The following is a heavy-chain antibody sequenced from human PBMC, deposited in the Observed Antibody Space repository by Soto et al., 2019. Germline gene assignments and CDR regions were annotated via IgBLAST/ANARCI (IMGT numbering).Heavy chain of an antibody. J-gene: IGHJ6*03. CDR2: ISSSGSTI. Sequence: GGSLRLSCAASGFTFSDYYMSWIRQAPGKGLEWVSYISSSGSTIYYADSVKGRFTISRDNAKNSLYLQMNSLRAEDTAVYYCAREGKAVVPAAIDLYYYMDVWGKGTTVTVSS. D-gene: IGHD2-2*01. CDR3: AREGKAVVPAAIDLYYYMDV. CDR1: GFTFSDYY. V-gene: IGHV3-11*01.